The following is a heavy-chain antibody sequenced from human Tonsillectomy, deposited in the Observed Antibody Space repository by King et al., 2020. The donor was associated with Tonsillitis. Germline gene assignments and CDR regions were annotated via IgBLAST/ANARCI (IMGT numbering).Heavy chain of an antibody. CDR3: ARERRIPKYVGNDYMRALDV. D-gene: IGHD1-1*01. CDR1: GGSFSDNY. J-gene: IGHJ3*01. V-gene: IGHV4-34*01. CDR2: INHSGAM. Sequence: VQLQQWGAGLLKPSETLSLTCAVYGGSFSDNYWTWIRQPPGKGLEWIGEINHSGAMNNNPSLKSRVTMSVDTSKSQFSLRLASMTAADTGFYYSARERRIPKYVGNDYMRALDVWGQGTPVTVSS.